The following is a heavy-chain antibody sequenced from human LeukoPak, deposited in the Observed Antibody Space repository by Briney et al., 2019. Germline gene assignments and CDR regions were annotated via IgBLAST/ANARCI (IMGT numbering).Heavy chain of an antibody. D-gene: IGHD5-12*01. Sequence: SETLSLTCGVYGESFSSHYWNWVSQPPGKGLEWVGEINDSGTTVNNPSLKSRITMSVDTSKNQFSLNLSSVTAADTAVYYCARSYSGWKYFDYWGQGTLVSVSS. CDR2: INDSGTT. CDR1: GESFSSHY. J-gene: IGHJ4*02. V-gene: IGHV4-34*01. CDR3: ARSYSGWKYFDY.